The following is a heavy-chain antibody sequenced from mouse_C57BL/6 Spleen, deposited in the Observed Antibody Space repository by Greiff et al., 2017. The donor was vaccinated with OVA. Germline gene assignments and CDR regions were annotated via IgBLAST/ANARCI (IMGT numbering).Heavy chain of an antibody. J-gene: IGHJ1*03. CDR3: ARSYSNYVPYWYFDV. D-gene: IGHD2-5*01. Sequence: QVQLKQSGAELVKPGASVKMSCKASGYTFTSYWITWVKQRPGQGLEWIGDIYPGSGSTNYNEKFKSKATLTVDTSSSTAYMQLSSLTSEDSAVYYCARSYSNYVPYWYFDVWGTGTTVTVSS. V-gene: IGHV1-55*01. CDR2: IYPGSGST. CDR1: GYTFTSYW.